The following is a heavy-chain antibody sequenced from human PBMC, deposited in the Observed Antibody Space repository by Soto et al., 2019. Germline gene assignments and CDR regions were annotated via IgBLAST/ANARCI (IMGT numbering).Heavy chain of an antibody. J-gene: IGHJ5*02. V-gene: IGHV4-39*01. CDR1: GGSINSSDHF. CDR3: ARQRVLSTNMFITSFDP. D-gene: IGHD3-10*02. CDR2: VYYTETT. Sequence: PSETLSLTCSLSGGSINSSDHFWGWIRQTPGKGLEWIGSVYYTETTYYNPSLKSPVTISVETSRNTLSLKVNSVTAADTGIYYCARQRVLSTNMFITSFDPWGQGTPVTVSS.